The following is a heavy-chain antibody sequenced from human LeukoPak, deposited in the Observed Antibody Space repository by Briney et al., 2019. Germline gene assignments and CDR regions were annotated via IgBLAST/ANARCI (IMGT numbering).Heavy chain of an antibody. V-gene: IGHV3-9*01. Sequence: GGSLRLSCAASGFTFDDYAMHWVRQAPGKGLEWVSGISWNSGSIGYADSVKGRFTISRDNAKNSLYLQMNSLRAEDTAVYYCARLVIITKDFDSWGQGTLVTVSS. CDR3: ARLVIITKDFDS. J-gene: IGHJ4*02. CDR2: ISWNSGSI. CDR1: GFTFDDYA. D-gene: IGHD3-22*01.